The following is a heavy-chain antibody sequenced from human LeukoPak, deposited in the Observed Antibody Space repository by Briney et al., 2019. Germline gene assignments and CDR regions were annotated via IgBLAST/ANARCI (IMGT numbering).Heavy chain of an antibody. CDR1: GYTFTSYD. V-gene: IGHV1-8*01. J-gene: IGHJ5*02. D-gene: IGHD1-1*01. Sequence: ASVKVSCKASGYTFTSYDINWVRQATGQGLEWMGWMNPNSGNTGYAQKFQGRVTMTRDTSISTAYMELSRLRSDDTAVYYCARDLHPGIWNDAAEFDPWGQGTLVTVSS. CDR2: MNPNSGNT. CDR3: ARDLHPGIWNDAAEFDP.